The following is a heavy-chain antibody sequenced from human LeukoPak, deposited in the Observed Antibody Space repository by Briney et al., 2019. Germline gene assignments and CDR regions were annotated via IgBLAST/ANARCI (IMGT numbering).Heavy chain of an antibody. CDR3: ARAGVGSSWYYMDV. V-gene: IGHV4-39*07. CDR1: GGSISSSSYY. J-gene: IGHJ6*03. D-gene: IGHD6-13*01. CDR2: IYYSGST. Sequence: PSETLSLTCTVSGGSISSSSYYWGWIRQPPGKGLEWIGSIYYSGSTYYNPSLKRRVSISVDTSKNQYSLKLSSVPAADTAVYYCARAGVGSSWYYMDVWGKGTTVTVSS.